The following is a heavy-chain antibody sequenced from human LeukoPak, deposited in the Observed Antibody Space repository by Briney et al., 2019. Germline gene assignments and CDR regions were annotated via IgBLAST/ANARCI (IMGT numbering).Heavy chain of an antibody. Sequence: GGSLRLSCAASGFTFDDYTMHWVRQAPGKGLEWVSLISWDGGSTYYADSVKGRFTISRDNSKNSLYLQMNSLRTEDTALYYCAKGGGWYYGGNSEGTFDYWGQGTLVTVSS. D-gene: IGHD4-23*01. CDR3: AKGGGWYYGGNSEGTFDY. CDR1: GFTFDDYT. V-gene: IGHV3-43*01. CDR2: ISWDGGST. J-gene: IGHJ4*02.